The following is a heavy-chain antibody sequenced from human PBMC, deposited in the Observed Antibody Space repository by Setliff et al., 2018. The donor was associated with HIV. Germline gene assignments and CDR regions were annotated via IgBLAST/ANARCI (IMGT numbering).Heavy chain of an antibody. J-gene: IGHJ4*02. V-gene: IGHV4-4*02. CDR1: GDSISSDYW. CDR3: ARFGGTYSSNYFDF. CDR2: IHPSGRT. D-gene: IGHD1-26*01. Sequence: SETLSLTCSVSGDSISSDYWWTWVRQPPGTGLEWIAEIHPSGRTNFNPSLKTRVSISVDTSKNQFSLKLRSVTAADTAVYYCARFGGTYSSNYFDFWGQGTLVTVSS.